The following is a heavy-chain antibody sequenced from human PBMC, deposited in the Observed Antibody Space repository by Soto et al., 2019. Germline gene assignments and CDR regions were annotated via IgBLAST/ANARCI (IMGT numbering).Heavy chain of an antibody. CDR3: ARGFRWGMDV. J-gene: IGHJ6*02. Sequence: GGSLILSCVDSEFTISNYWMHWVRQAPGKGQVWVSRINSDASTTDYADPVKGRFTISRDNAKNTLYLQMNSLRAEDTAVYYCARGFRWGMDVWGQGTTVTVSS. V-gene: IGHV3-74*01. CDR2: INSDASTT. CDR1: EFTISNYW. D-gene: IGHD3-16*02.